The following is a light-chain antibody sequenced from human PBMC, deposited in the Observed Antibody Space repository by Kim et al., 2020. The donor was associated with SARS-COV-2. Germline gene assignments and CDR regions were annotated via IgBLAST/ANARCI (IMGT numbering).Light chain of an antibody. CDR1: NLANKY. Sequence: SVSPGQAASIPCSGDNLANKYVCWYQLKPGQSPVLVIYQDTKRPSGIPERFSGSTSGNTATLTISETQAMDEADYYCQAWDSTTVIFGGGTQLTVL. J-gene: IGLJ2*01. V-gene: IGLV3-1*01. CDR2: QDT. CDR3: QAWDSTTVI.